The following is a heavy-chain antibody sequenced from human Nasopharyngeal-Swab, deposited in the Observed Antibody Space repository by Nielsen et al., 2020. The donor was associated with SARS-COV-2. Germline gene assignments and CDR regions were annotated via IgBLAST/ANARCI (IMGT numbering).Heavy chain of an antibody. J-gene: IGHJ4*02. D-gene: IGHD3-3*01. Sequence: GESLKISWAASGFTFSSYWMHWVRQAPGKGLVWVSRINSDGSSTSYADSVKGRFTISRDNAKNTLYLQMNSLRAEDTAVYYCATIFGVPYWGQGTLVTVSS. CDR1: GFTFSSYW. V-gene: IGHV3-74*01. CDR3: ATIFGVPY. CDR2: INSDGSST.